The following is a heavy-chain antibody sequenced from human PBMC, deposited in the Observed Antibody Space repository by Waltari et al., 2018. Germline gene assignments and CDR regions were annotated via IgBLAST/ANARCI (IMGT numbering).Heavy chain of an antibody. J-gene: IGHJ4*02. CDR2: VHPGDSDA. CDR1: GYNFTNYL. Sequence: EVQFVQSGAELKKPGESLKISCRASGYNFTNYLIGWVRQMPGKGMEWLGTVHPGDSDARYSPSFHGHVTISADKSVSTAYLQLNNLRASDSAIYYCASPDYWGQGTLVTVSS. V-gene: IGHV5-51*01. CDR3: ASPDY.